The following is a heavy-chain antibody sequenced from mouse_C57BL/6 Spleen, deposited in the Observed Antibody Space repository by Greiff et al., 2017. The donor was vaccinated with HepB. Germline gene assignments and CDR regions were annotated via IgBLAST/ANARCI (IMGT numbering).Heavy chain of an antibody. Sequence: QVQLQQPGAELVKPGASVKLSCKASGYTFTSYWMHWVKQRPGQGLEWIGMIHPNSGSTNYNEKFKSKATLTVDKSSSTAYMQLSSLTSEDSAVYYCAREGYSNYVWFAYWGQGTLVTVSA. J-gene: IGHJ3*01. CDR1: GYTFTSYW. CDR3: AREGYSNYVWFAY. V-gene: IGHV1-64*01. CDR2: IHPNSGST. D-gene: IGHD2-5*01.